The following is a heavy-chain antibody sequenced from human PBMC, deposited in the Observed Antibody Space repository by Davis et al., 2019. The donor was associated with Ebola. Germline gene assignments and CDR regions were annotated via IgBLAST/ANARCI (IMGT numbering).Heavy chain of an antibody. CDR3: ASVPALRFLEWLGAFDI. CDR2: INPNSGGT. V-gene: IGHV1-2*02. J-gene: IGHJ3*02. D-gene: IGHD3-3*01. CDR1: GYTFTGYY. Sequence: ASVKVSCKASGYTFTGYYMHWVRQAPGQGLEWMGWINPNSGGTNYAQKFQGRVTMTRDTSISTAYMELSRLRSDDTAVYYYASVPALRFLEWLGAFDIWGQGTMVTVSS.